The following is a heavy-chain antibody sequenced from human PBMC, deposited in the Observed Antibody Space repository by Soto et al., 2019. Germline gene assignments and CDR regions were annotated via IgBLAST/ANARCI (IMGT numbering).Heavy chain of an antibody. V-gene: IGHV3-30-3*01. CDR2: ISYDGSNK. D-gene: IGHD1-7*01. J-gene: IGHJ6*02. CDR3: ARDRGTGTTVFGYYGMDV. Sequence: GGSLRLSCAASGFTFSSYAMHWVRQAPGKGLEWAAVISYDGSNKYYADSVKGRFTISRDNSKNTLYLQMNSLRAEDTAVYYCARDRGTGTTVFGYYGMDVWGQGTTVTVSS. CDR1: GFTFSSYA.